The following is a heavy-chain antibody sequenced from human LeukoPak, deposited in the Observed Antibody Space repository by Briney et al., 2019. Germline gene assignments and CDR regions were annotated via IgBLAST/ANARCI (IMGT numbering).Heavy chain of an antibody. D-gene: IGHD3-22*01. V-gene: IGHV3-23*01. CDR3: AKHYYDSSGYFCPFDY. Sequence: GGSLRLSCAASGFTFSSYAMSWVRQAPGKGLEWVSAISGSGGSTYYADSVKGRFTISRDNSKNTLYLQMNSLRAEDTAVYYCAKHYYDSSGYFCPFDYWGQGTTVTVSS. CDR2: ISGSGGST. J-gene: IGHJ4*03. CDR1: GFTFSSYA.